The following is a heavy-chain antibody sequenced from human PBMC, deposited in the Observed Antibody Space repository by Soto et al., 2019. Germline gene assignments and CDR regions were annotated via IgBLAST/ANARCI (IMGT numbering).Heavy chain of an antibody. Sequence: SETLSLTCAVYGGSFSGYYWSWIRQPPGKGLEWIGEINHSGSTNYNPSLKSRVTISVDTSKNQFSLKLSSVTAADTAVYYCARERFFRSRVYSYGYENWGQCTVVTVSS. CDR2: INHSGST. CDR3: ARERFFRSRVYSYGYEN. J-gene: IGHJ1*01. D-gene: IGHD5-18*01. CDR1: GGSFSGYY. V-gene: IGHV4-34*01.